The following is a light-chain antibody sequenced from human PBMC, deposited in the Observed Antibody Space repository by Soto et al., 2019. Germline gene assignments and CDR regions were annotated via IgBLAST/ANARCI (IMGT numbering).Light chain of an antibody. Sequence: DIQMTQSPSTLSASVGDRVIITCRASQNITKWLAWYQQIPGKAPKLLIYEESSLESGVPSRFSGSGSGTEFTLTISSLQPDDFATYYFQQYESYLVTFGQGTRLDVK. CDR2: EES. CDR3: QQYESYLVT. J-gene: IGKJ5*01. V-gene: IGKV1-5*03. CDR1: QNITKW.